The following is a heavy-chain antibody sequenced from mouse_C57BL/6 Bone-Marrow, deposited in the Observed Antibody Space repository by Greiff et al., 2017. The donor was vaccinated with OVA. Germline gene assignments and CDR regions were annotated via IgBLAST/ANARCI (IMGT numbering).Heavy chain of an antibody. D-gene: IGHD2-2*01. CDR2: ISNGGGST. Sequence: DVKLVESGGGLVQPGRSLKLSCAASGFTFSDYYMYWVRQTPEKRLEWVAYISNGGGSTYYPHTVKGRFTISRDNAKNTLYLQMSRLKSEDTAMYYGARHERPTWFYARDYWGQGTSVTVSS. V-gene: IGHV5-12*01. CDR1: GFTFSDYY. CDR3: ARHERPTWFYARDY. J-gene: IGHJ4*01.